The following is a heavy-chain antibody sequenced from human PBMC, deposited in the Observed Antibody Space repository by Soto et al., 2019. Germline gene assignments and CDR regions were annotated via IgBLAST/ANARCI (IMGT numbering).Heavy chain of an antibody. CDR1: GGTFSSYA. D-gene: IGHD6-13*01. V-gene: IGHV1-69*01. Sequence: QVQLVQSGAEVKKPGSSVKVSCKASGGTFSSYAISWVRQAPGQGLEWMGGIIPIFGTANYAQKFQGRVTITADESTSTAYMELSSLRSEDTAVYYCARVEIAAAGSGYYYYGMDVWGQGTKVTVSS. CDR2: IIPIFGTA. CDR3: ARVEIAAAGSGYYYYGMDV. J-gene: IGHJ6*02.